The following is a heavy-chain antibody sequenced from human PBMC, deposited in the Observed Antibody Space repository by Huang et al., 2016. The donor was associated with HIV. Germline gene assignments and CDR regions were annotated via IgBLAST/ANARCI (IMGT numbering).Heavy chain of an antibody. CDR1: GVSINSRTYY. CDR3: ARHAGTSRRYYFDF. D-gene: IGHD2-2*01. J-gene: IGHJ4*02. V-gene: IGHV4-39*01. CDR2: MYYSGST. Sequence: QVQLQESGPGLVRPSETLSLTCIFSGVSINSRTYYWGWIRQPPGRGLEGLGSMYYSGSTYYNPSRKSRVTMSIDTSKNEFSLKLGSVTAADTAVYYCARHAGTSRRYYFDFWGRGTLVTVSS.